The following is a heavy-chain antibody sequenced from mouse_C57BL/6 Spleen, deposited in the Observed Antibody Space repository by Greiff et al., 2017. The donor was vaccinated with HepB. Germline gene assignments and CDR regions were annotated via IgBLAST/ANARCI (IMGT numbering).Heavy chain of an antibody. Sequence: EVKVVESGGGLVKPGGSLKLSCAASGFTFSSYAMSWVRQTPEKRLEWVATISDGGSYTYYPDNVKGRFTISRDNAKNNLYLQMSHLKSEDTAMYYCARDPLLDAMDYWGQGTSVTVSS. J-gene: IGHJ4*01. CDR2: ISDGGSYT. CDR3: ARDPLLDAMDY. CDR1: GFTFSSYA. D-gene: IGHD1-1*01. V-gene: IGHV5-4*01.